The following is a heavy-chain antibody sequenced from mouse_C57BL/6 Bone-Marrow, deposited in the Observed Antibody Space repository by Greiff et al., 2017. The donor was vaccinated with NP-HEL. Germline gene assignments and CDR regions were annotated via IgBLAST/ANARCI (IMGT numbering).Heavy chain of an antibody. V-gene: IGHV1-82*01. J-gene: IGHJ3*01. CDR3: ARSTPHYYGSRASWFAY. CDR1: GYAFSSSW. Sequence: VKLVESGPELVKPGASVKISCKASGYAFSSSWMNWVKQRPGKGLEWIGRLYPGDGDTNYNGKFKGKATLTADKSSSTAYMQLSSLTSEDSAVYFCARSTPHYYGSRASWFAYWGQGTLVTVSA. D-gene: IGHD1-1*01. CDR2: LYPGDGDT.